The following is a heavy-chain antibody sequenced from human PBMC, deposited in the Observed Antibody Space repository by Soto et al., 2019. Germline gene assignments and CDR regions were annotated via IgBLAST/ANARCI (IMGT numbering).Heavy chain of an antibody. Sequence: GGSLRLSCTASGFLFTDYYMSWIRQPPGKGLEWLAYIDGSSDYTNSADSVKGRFTISRDNAKNSVFLQMNNLRADDTAVYYCARDLRFSSTNYFDYWGRGTLVTVSS. CDR1: GFLFTDYY. CDR3: ARDLRFSSTNYFDY. V-gene: IGHV3-11*06. CDR2: IDGSSDYT. D-gene: IGHD2-8*01. J-gene: IGHJ4*02.